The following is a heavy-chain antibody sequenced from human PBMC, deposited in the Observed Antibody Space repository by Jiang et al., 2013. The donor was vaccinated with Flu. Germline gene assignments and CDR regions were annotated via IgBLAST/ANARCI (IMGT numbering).Heavy chain of an antibody. J-gene: IGHJ6*02. D-gene: IGHD3-10*01. CDR2: MNPNSGNT. Sequence: SGAEVKKPGASVKVSCKASGYTFTSYDINWVRQATGQGLEWMGWMNPNSGNTGYAQKFQGRVTMTRNTSISTAYMELSSLRSEDTAVYYCARASYYYGSDPIDGMDVWGQGTTVTVSS. V-gene: IGHV1-8*01. CDR3: ARASYYYGSDPIDGMDV. CDR1: GYTFTSYD.